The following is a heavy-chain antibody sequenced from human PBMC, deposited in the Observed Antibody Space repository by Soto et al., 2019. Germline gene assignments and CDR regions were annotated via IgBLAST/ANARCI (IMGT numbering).Heavy chain of an antibody. CDR1: GFTFSSYS. J-gene: IGHJ4*02. CDR3: ARDSEHLFDY. V-gene: IGHV3-21*01. CDR2: ISSSSSYI. Sequence: GVLRLSCAASGFTFSSYSMNWVRQAPGKGLEWVSSISSSSSYIYYADSVKGRFTISRDNAKNSLYLQMNSLRAEDTAVYYCARDSEHLFDYWGQGTLVTVSS.